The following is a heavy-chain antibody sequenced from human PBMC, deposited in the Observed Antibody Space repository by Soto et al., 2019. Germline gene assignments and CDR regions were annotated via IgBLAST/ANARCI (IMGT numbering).Heavy chain of an antibody. CDR1: GFTFDGYW. D-gene: IGHD6-19*01. CDR2: ISSDGTRT. Sequence: EVQLVESGGGLVQPGGSLRLSCAASGFTFDGYWMHWVRQAPGKGLVWVSRISSDGTRTTYADSVKGRFTTSRDNAKNPRLLQMNRLRADDTAVNYCARQRGSRGRPYALAYWGQGTLVTVSS. CDR3: ARQRGSRGRPYALAY. J-gene: IGHJ4*02. V-gene: IGHV3-74*01.